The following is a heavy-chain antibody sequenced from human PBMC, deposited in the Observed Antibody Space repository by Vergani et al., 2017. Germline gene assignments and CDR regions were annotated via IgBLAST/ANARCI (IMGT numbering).Heavy chain of an antibody. D-gene: IGHD4-23*01. J-gene: IGHJ5*01. CDR1: EFKISDFD. V-gene: IGHV3-73*02. CDR2: SGLEGDRMIANSVA. Sequence: DVQLVQSGGGQVQPGESLEVSCAASEFKISDFDIHWVRQAPGRGLEWVGRSGLEGDRMIANSVASFSASVRGRFGISRDDSKNAGHLRLSNLGVEDTANYSCARSNGNNSWRTGGRLGWFGFWGQGTLGTV. CDR3: ARSNGNNSWRTGGRLGWFGF.